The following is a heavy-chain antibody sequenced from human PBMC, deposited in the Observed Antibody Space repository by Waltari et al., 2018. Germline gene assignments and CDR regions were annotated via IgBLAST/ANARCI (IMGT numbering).Heavy chain of an antibody. J-gene: IGHJ4*02. CDR2: TDYKSKWYF. CDR1: GDSVSSNSVA. D-gene: IGHD6-13*01. Sequence: QVQLQQSGPGLVKPSQTLSLTCAISGDSVSSNSVAWNWIRQSPSRGLEWLGRTDYKSKWYFDYAVAVQSRIIFNPDTSKNQVSLQLNSVTPEDTAVYYCARETIAAAGGKDYWGQGTLVTVSS. CDR3: ARETIAAAGGKDY. V-gene: IGHV6-1*01.